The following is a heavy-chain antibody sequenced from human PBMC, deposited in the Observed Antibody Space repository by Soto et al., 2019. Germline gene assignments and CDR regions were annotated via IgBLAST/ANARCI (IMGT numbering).Heavy chain of an antibody. V-gene: IGHV3-23*01. CDR2: ISGSGGST. J-gene: IGHJ4*02. D-gene: IGHD2-21*01. CDR3: AKQRSRLWLVAS. CDR1: GFTFSSYA. Sequence: RLSCASSGFTFSSYAMSWVRQAPGKGLEWVSAISGSGGSTYYADSVKGRFTISRDNSKNTLYLQMNSLRAEDTAVYYCAKQRSRLWLVASSGQGTVVSVYS.